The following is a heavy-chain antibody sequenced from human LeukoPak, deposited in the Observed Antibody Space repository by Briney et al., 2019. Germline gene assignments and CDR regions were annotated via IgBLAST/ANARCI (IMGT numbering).Heavy chain of an antibody. Sequence: GGSLRLSCAASGFTFSAYSLNWVRQAPGKGLEWVSSISTGSSFKYYADSVKGRFIISRDNAKNSMFLQMNSLRAEDTAVYYCVGGYKYYFDYWGQGTLVTVSS. CDR2: ISTGSSFK. J-gene: IGHJ4*02. CDR1: GFTFSAYS. CDR3: VGGYKYYFDY. V-gene: IGHV3-21*01. D-gene: IGHD5-24*01.